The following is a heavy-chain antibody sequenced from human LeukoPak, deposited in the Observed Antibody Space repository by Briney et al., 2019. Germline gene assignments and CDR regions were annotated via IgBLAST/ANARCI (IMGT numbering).Heavy chain of an antibody. V-gene: IGHV3-74*01. CDR1: GFTFSSYW. CDR2: INSDGSSI. CDR3: AREGHYYDSSGYYYGDAFDI. Sequence: GGSLRLSCAASGFTFSSYWMHWVRQAPGKGLVWVSRINSDGSSISYADSVKGRFAISRDNSKNTLYLQMNSLRAEDTAVYYCAREGHYYDSSGYYYGDAFDIWGQGTMVTVSS. J-gene: IGHJ3*02. D-gene: IGHD3-22*01.